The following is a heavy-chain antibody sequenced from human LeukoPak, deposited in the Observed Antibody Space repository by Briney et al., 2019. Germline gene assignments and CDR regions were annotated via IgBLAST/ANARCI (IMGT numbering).Heavy chain of an antibody. J-gene: IGHJ3*02. Sequence: AAVNDSLMSTVYTFPTYYIHWVRPAPGRGVEGMGIINPRGESTNYAQKFQGRVNMTRDTSTSTVYMELSSLRSDDTAVYYCARDPWGRGYCSTTSCQNLGGNDAFDIWGQGTMVTVSS. V-gene: IGHV1-46*01. D-gene: IGHD2-2*01. CDR2: INPRGEST. CDR3: ARDPWGRGYCSTTSCQNLGGNDAFDI. CDR1: VYTFPTYY.